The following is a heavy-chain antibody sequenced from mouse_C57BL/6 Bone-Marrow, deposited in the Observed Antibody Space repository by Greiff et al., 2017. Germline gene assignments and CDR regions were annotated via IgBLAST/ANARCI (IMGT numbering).Heavy chain of an antibody. J-gene: IGHJ4*01. D-gene: IGHD2-5*01. Sequence: QVQLQQPGAELVKPGASVKLSCKASGYTFTNYWMHWVKQRPGQGLEWIGMMHPNGGSPDYNEKFKSEATLSVDKSSRTAYMELSSLTSEDSAVYYCAREAYYSNYGAMDYWGQGTSVTVSS. V-gene: IGHV1-64*01. CDR1: GYTFTNYW. CDR3: AREAYYSNYGAMDY. CDR2: MHPNGGSP.